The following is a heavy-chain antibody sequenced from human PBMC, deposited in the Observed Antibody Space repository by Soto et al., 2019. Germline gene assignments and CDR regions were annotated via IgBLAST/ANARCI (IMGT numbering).Heavy chain of an antibody. CDR3: AREELKINWFDP. CDR2: INSDGSST. Sequence: GGSLRLSCAASGFTFSDYWMHWVRQPPGKGLMWVSRINSDGSSTNYADSVKGRFTISRYNAKNTLYLQMNSLRAEDTAVYYCAREELKINWFDPWGQGTLVTVSS. CDR1: GFTFSDYW. V-gene: IGHV3-74*01. D-gene: IGHD3-10*01. J-gene: IGHJ5*02.